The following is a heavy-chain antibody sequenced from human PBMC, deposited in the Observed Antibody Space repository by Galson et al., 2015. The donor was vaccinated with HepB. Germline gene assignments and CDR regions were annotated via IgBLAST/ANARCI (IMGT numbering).Heavy chain of an antibody. D-gene: IGHD2-2*01. CDR1: GGTFNNYG. J-gene: IGHJ6*02. V-gene: IGHV1-69*13. CDR3: ARDIVAAARKHYYAMGV. CDR2: IIPFFDIV. Sequence: SVKVSCKASGGTFNNYGVSWVRQAPGQGLEWMGGIIPFFDIVNYAQNFQGRVTITADESTITAYMELSSLRSEDTAVYYCARDIVAAARKHYYAMGVWGQGTTVTVSS.